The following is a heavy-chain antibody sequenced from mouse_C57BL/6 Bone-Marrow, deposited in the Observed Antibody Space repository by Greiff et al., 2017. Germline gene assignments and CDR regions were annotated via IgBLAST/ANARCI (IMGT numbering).Heavy chain of an antibody. CDR1: GYTFTSYG. J-gene: IGHJ3*01. CDR2: IYPRSGNT. CDR3: ARVGYHWFAY. D-gene: IGHD2-2*01. Sequence: LVESGAELARPGASVKLSCKASGYTFTSYGISWVKQRTGQGLEWIGEIYPRSGNTYYNEKFKGKATLTADKSSSTAYMELRSLTSEDSAVYFCARVGYHWFAYWGQGTLVTVSA. V-gene: IGHV1-81*01.